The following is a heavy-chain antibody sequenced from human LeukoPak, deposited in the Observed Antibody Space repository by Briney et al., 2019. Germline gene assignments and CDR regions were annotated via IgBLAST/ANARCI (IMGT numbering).Heavy chain of an antibody. Sequence: GSLRLSCAASGFTVSSNYMSWVRQAPGKGLEWIGSIFYSGSTFYNPSLKSRITISVDTSKNQFSLKLTSVTAADTAVYYCARRRIVATIDYWGQGTLVTVSS. CDR3: ARRRIVATIDY. CDR1: GFTVSSNY. J-gene: IGHJ4*02. CDR2: IFYSGST. D-gene: IGHD5-12*01. V-gene: IGHV4-39*01.